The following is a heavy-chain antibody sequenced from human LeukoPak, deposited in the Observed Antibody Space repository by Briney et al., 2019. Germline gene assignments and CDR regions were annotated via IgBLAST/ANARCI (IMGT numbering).Heavy chain of an antibody. CDR1: GFTVSSCY. D-gene: IGHD5-12*01. Sequence: QPGGSLRLSCAASGFTVSSCYMSWVRQAPGKGLEWVSAISGSGGSTYYAGSVKGRFTISRDNSKNTLYLQMNSLRAEDTAVYYCAKDRNLDSGYDLYYFDYWGQGTLVTVSS. CDR3: AKDRNLDSGYDLYYFDY. CDR2: ISGSGGST. J-gene: IGHJ4*02. V-gene: IGHV3-23*01.